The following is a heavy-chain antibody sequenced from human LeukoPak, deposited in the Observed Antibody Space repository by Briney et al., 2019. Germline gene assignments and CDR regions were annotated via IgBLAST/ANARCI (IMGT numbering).Heavy chain of an antibody. Sequence: ASVKVSCKASGKSFASFGISWVRQAPGQGLEWMGWISTYNGNTNYAQNLQGRVTMTTDSSTSTAYMELRSLRSDDTAVYYCATKKGVVVPAALDDGFDVWGLGTTVTVSS. J-gene: IGHJ3*01. D-gene: IGHD2-2*01. CDR3: ATKKGVVVPAALDDGFDV. V-gene: IGHV1-18*01. CDR1: GKSFASFG. CDR2: ISTYNGNT.